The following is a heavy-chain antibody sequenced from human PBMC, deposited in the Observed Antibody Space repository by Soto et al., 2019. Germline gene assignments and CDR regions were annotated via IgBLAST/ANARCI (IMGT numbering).Heavy chain of an antibody. CDR3: ARIYSRSSNLDY. V-gene: IGHV3-11*01. J-gene: IGHJ4*02. D-gene: IGHD6-6*01. CDR2: ISSSGRTI. CDR1: GFTFSDYY. Sequence: PGGSLRLSCAASGFTFSDYYMSWIRQAPGKGLEWVSHISSSGRTIYYADSAKGRFTISRDNAKNSLYLQMNSLRAEDTAVYYCARIYSRSSNLDYWGQGTLVTVSS.